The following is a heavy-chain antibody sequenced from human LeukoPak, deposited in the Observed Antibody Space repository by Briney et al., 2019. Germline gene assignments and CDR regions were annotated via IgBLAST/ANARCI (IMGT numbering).Heavy chain of an antibody. CDR3: AREDRYGGAAVFDY. Sequence: GGSLRLSCAASGFTFSSYWMSWVRQAPGKGLEWVANIKQDGSEKYYVDSVKGRFTISRDNAKNSLYLQMNSLRAEDTAVYYCAREDRYGGAAVFDYWGQGTLVTVSS. V-gene: IGHV3-7*01. CDR2: IKQDGSEK. J-gene: IGHJ4*02. D-gene: IGHD4/OR15-4a*01. CDR1: GFTFSSYW.